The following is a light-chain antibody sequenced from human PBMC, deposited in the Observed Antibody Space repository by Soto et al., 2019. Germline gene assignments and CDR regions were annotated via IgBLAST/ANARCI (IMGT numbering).Light chain of an antibody. CDR3: SSYTTTGTLYV. J-gene: IGLJ1*01. CDR2: DVT. Sequence: QSALTQPASVSGSPGQSITISCTETSSDVGDYKYVSWYQQHPDTAPKLIIYDVTHWPSGVSNRFSGSKFGNTASLTISGLQAEDEADYFCSSYTTTGTLYVFGTGTKLTVL. V-gene: IGLV2-14*01. CDR1: SSDVGDYKY.